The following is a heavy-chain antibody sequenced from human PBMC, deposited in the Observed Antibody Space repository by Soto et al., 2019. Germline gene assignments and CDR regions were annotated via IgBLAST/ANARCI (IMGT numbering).Heavy chain of an antibody. Sequence: SETLSLTCTVSGGSISSYYWSWIRQPPGKGLEWIGYIYYSGSTNYNPSLKSRVTISVDTSKNQFSLKLSSVTAADTAVYYCARVPLTGGYYRRWFDPWGQGTLVTVSS. CDR1: GGSISSYY. J-gene: IGHJ5*02. V-gene: IGHV4-59*01. D-gene: IGHD3-3*01. CDR2: IYYSGST. CDR3: ARVPLTGGYYRRWFDP.